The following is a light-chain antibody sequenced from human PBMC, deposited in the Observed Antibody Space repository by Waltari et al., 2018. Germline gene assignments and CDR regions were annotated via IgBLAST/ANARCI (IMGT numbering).Light chain of an antibody. Sequence: DIVLTQSPGPLSVSPGARATLSCRASQIVRRTLAWYQQKPGQAPRLLIYDASTRATGVPDRFSGSGFGTDFSLTISRLEPEDFAVYYCQKDGTLPATFGQGTKVEIK. J-gene: IGKJ1*01. CDR1: QIVRRT. CDR3: QKDGTLPAT. V-gene: IGKV3-20*01. CDR2: DAS.